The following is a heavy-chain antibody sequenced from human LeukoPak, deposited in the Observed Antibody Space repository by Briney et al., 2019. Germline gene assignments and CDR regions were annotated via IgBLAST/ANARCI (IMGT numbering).Heavy chain of an antibody. D-gene: IGHD3-22*01. CDR2: INAGNGNT. J-gene: IGHJ6*02. V-gene: IGHV1-3*01. CDR1: GYTFTSYA. CDR3: AAPPSYDSSGYYYGMDV. Sequence: GASVKVSCKASGYTFTSYAMHWVRQAPGQRLEWMGWINAGNGNTKYSQKFQGRVTITRDTSASTAYMELGSLRSEDTAVYYCAAPPSYDSSGYYYGMDVWGQGTTVTVSS.